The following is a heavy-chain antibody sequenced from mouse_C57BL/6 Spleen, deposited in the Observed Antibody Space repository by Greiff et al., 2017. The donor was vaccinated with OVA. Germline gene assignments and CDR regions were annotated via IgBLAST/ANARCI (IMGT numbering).Heavy chain of an antibody. V-gene: IGHV1-64*01. CDR2: IHPNSGST. CDR3: ARSRWDWYFDV. CDR1: GYTFTRYW. J-gene: IGHJ1*03. D-gene: IGHD1-1*02. Sequence: VQLQQPGAELVKPGASVKLSCKASGYTFTRYWMHWVKQRPGQGLEWIGMIHPNSGSTNYNEKFKSKATLTVDKSSSTAYMQLSSLTSEDSAVYYCARSRWDWYFDVWGTGTTVTVSS.